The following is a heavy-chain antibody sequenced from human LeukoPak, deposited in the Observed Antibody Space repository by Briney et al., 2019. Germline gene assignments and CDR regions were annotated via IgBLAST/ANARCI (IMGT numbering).Heavy chain of an antibody. V-gene: IGHV4-59*01. CDR3: AALNIATRPWCFDY. Sequence: PSETLSLTCTVSGGSISSYYWSWIRQPPGKGLEWIGYIYSIGSTNYNPSLKSRVTTSVDTSKNQFSLKLSSVTAADTAVYYCAALNIATRPWCFDYWGQGTLVTVSS. CDR2: IYSIGST. CDR1: GGSISSYY. D-gene: IGHD6-6*01. J-gene: IGHJ4*02.